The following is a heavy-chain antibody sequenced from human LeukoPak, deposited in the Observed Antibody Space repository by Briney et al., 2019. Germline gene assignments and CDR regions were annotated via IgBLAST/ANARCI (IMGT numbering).Heavy chain of an antibody. Sequence: RAGGSLRLSCAASGFTLSSYAMSWVRQAPGKGLEWVSAISGSGGSTYYADSVKGRFTISRDNSKNTLYLQMNSLRAEDTAVYYCAKGGAISDYYYGMDVWGQGTTVTVSS. CDR2: ISGSGGST. J-gene: IGHJ6*02. D-gene: IGHD2-2*02. CDR1: GFTLSSYA. V-gene: IGHV3-23*01. CDR3: AKGGAISDYYYGMDV.